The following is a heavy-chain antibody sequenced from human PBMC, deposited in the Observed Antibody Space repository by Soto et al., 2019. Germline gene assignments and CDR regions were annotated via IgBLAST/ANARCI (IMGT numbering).Heavy chain of an antibody. D-gene: IGHD3-22*01. J-gene: IGHJ3*02. CDR1: GGTFSSYA. CDR3: ARDFSGDSSHPFGI. V-gene: IGHV1-69*13. Sequence: SVKVSCKASGGTFSSYAISWVRQAPGQGLEWMGGIIANFGTANYAQKFQGRVTITADESTSTAYMELRSLRSEDTAVYYCARDFSGDSSHPFGIWGQGTMVTVSS. CDR2: IIANFGTA.